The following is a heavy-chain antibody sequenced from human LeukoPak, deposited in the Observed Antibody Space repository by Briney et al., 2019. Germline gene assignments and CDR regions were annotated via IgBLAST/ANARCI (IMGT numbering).Heavy chain of an antibody. J-gene: IGHJ5*02. D-gene: IGHD2-15*01. V-gene: IGHV1-2*06. CDR3: ARGYCSGGTCYLVENWLDP. CDR2: INPNSGGT. CDR1: GYTLTAYY. Sequence: GASVKVSCKPSGYTLTAYYIYWVRQAPGQGLEWMGRINPNSGGTDYAQNFQGRVTMTTDTSISTAYMELSRLRSDDTAVYYCARGYCSGGTCYLVENWLDPWGQGTLVTVSS.